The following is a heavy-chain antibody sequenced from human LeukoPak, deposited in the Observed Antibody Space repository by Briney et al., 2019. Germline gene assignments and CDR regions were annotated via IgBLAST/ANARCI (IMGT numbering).Heavy chain of an antibody. CDR3: ATEIVLMVPYFDY. D-gene: IGHD2-8*01. J-gene: IGHJ4*02. CDR1: GGTFSSYA. CDR2: IIPIPGIA. V-gene: IGHV1-69*10. Sequence: VKVSCKASGGTFSSYAISWVRQAPGQGLEWMGRIIPIPGIANYAQKFQGRVTITADKSTSTAYMELSSLRSEDTAVYYCATEIVLMVPYFDYWGQGTLVTVSS.